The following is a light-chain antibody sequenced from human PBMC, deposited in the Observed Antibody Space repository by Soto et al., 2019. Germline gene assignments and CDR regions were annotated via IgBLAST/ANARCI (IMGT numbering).Light chain of an antibody. V-gene: IGKV3-15*01. CDR3: QQYYNWPRT. CDR2: GAS. J-gene: IGKJ1*01. Sequence: SPAALSVSPGARATLPCRASQSISSNLAWYQQKPGQAPRLLTYGASTRATGIPARFSGSGSGTEFTLTISSLQPEDFAVYYCQQYYNWPRTFGQGTKVDIK. CDR1: QSISSN.